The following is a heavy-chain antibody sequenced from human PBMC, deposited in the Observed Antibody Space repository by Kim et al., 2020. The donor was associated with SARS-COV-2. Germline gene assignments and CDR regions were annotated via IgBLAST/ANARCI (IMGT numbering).Heavy chain of an antibody. Sequence: YAQKFQGRVTMTRDTSTSTVYMGLSSLRSEDTAVYYCARRGSYYGYYFDYWGQGTLVTVSS. V-gene: IGHV1-46*01. J-gene: IGHJ4*02. CDR3: ARRGSYYGYYFDY. D-gene: IGHD1-26*01.